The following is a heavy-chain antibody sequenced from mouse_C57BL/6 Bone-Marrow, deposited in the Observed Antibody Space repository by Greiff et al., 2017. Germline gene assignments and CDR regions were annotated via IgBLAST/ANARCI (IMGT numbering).Heavy chain of an antibody. Sequence: QVQLQQPGAELVKPGASVKLSCKASGYTFTSYWMHWVKQRPGKGLEWIGMIHPNSGSTKYNEKFKSKATLTVDKSSSTAYMQLSSLTSEDSAVYDCARLYGSRGYFDVWGTGTTVTVSS. D-gene: IGHD1-1*01. CDR2: IHPNSGST. CDR3: ARLYGSRGYFDV. J-gene: IGHJ1*03. V-gene: IGHV1-64*01. CDR1: GYTFTSYW.